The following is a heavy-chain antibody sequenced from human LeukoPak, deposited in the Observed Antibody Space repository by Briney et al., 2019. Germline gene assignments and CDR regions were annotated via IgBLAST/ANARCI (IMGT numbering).Heavy chain of an antibody. CDR2: INPNSGGT. Sequence: ASVKVSCKASGYTFTSYGISWVRQARGQGLEWMGWINPNSGGTNYAQKFQGRVTMTRDTSISTAYMELSRLRSDDTAVYYCARVCSTTSCYGTFDYWGQGTLVTVSS. J-gene: IGHJ4*02. CDR3: ARVCSTTSCYGTFDY. CDR1: GYTFTSYG. V-gene: IGHV1-2*02. D-gene: IGHD2-2*01.